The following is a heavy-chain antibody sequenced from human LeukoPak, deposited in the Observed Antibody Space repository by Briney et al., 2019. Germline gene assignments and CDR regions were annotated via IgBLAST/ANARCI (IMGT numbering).Heavy chain of an antibody. Sequence: SVTVSRKASAGTFSSYAISWVRQAPGQGLEWMGGIIPIFGTANYAQKFQGRVTITADESTSTAYMELSSLRSEDTAVYYCARDRSEMATTRTFDYWGQGTLVTVSS. CDR1: AGTFSSYA. D-gene: IGHD5-24*01. CDR2: IIPIFGTA. J-gene: IGHJ4*02. CDR3: ARDRSEMATTRTFDY. V-gene: IGHV1-69*13.